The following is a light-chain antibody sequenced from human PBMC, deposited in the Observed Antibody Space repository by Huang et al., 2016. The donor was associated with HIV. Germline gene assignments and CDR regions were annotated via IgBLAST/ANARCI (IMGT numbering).Light chain of an antibody. J-gene: IGKJ4*01. CDR3: QQRRNWPPT. V-gene: IGKV3-11*01. CDR2: DAS. CDR1: QSVSSY. Sequence: EIVLTQSPATLSLSPGERATLSCRASQSVSSYLAWYQQKPGQAPRLLIDDASNRASGIPARFSGSGSGTDFTLTISSLEPEDFAVYYCQQRRNWPPTFGGGTKVEIK.